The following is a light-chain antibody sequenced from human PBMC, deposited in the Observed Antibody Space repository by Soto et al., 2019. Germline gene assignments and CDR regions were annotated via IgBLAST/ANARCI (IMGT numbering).Light chain of an antibody. CDR3: QQYHSSPYT. CDR1: QIVSSNF. Sequence: EIVLTQPPATLFLSPGERATLSCRASQIVSSNFLAWFQQRPGRAPRLLIYNAFSRATGIPDRFIGSWSGTDFTLTISGLEPEDFAVYYCQQYHSSPYTFGQGTKLEIK. J-gene: IGKJ2*01. V-gene: IGKV3-20*01. CDR2: NAF.